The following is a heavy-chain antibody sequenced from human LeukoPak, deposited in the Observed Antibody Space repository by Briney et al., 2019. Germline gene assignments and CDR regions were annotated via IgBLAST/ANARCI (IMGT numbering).Heavy chain of an antibody. V-gene: IGHV1-2*02. Sequence: GASVKVSCTASEYTFTGYYMHWMRQAPGQGLEWMGWINPNSGDTNYAQKFQGRVTMTRDTSISTAYMELSRLRSDDMAVYSCARETIAVAGAFDYWGQGTLVTVSS. CDR3: ARETIAVAGAFDY. CDR2: INPNSGDT. D-gene: IGHD6-19*01. J-gene: IGHJ4*02. CDR1: EYTFTGYY.